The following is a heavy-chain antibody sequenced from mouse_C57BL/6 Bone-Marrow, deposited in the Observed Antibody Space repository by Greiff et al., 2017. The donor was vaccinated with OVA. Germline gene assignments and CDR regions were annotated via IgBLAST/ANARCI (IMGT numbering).Heavy chain of an antibody. CDR3: AMRNITTVVAPGYYYAMDY. CDR2: IHPSDSDT. CDR1: GYTFTSYW. J-gene: IGHJ4*01. Sequence: VQLQQSGAELVKPGASVKVSCKASGYTFTSYWMHWVKQRPGQGLEWIGRIHPSDSDTDYNQKFKGKATLTVDKSSSTAYMQLSSLTSEDSAVYYCAMRNITTVVAPGYYYAMDYWGQGTSVTVSS. D-gene: IGHD1-1*01. V-gene: IGHV1-74*01.